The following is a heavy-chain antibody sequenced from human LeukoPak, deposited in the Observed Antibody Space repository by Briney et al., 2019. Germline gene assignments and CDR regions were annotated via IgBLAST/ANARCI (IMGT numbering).Heavy chain of an antibody. V-gene: IGHV3-69-1*01. CDR3: ARQRGHCSSTSCAYFSYYMDV. CDR2: ISSSNTM. J-gene: IGHJ6*03. CDR1: GFTFSDYY. Sequence: GGSLRLSCAASGFTFSDYYMNWIRQAPGKGLEWVSYISSSNTMYYADSVKGRFTISRDNAKNSPYLQMNSLRAEDTAVYYCARQRGHCSSTSCAYFSYYMDVWGKGTTVTVSS. D-gene: IGHD2-2*01.